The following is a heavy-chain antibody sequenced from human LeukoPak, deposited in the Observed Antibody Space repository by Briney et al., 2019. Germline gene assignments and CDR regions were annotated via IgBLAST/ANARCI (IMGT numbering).Heavy chain of an antibody. J-gene: IGHJ4*02. CDR1: GGSFGGYF. V-gene: IGHV4-34*01. Sequence: SETPSLTCSAYGGSFGGYFWSWIRQPPGEGLEWIGDVNHGGSTNYNPSLKSRVTISVDTSRTQFSLNLRSVTAADTAVYYCARGPPLAYYGTGGYYFFDYWGQGILVTVSP. CDR2: VNHGGST. D-gene: IGHD3-22*01. CDR3: ARGPPLAYYGTGGYYFFDY.